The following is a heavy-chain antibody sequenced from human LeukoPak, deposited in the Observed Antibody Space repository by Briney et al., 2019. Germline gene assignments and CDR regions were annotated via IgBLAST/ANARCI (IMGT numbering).Heavy chain of an antibody. Sequence: GGSLRLSCAASGFTFSAYNMHWVRRAPGKGLEWLAVISYHGSDKYYADSVKGRFTISRDNPKNTLYLEMISLRPEDTAIYYCAKARAGTYGEFFDYWGQGALVTVSS. V-gene: IGHV3-30*01. D-gene: IGHD3-10*01. CDR2: ISYHGSDK. CDR1: GFTFSAYN. J-gene: IGHJ4*02. CDR3: AKARAGTYGEFFDY.